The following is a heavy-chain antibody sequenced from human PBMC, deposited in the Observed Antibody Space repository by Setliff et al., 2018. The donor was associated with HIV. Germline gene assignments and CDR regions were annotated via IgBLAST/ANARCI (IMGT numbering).Heavy chain of an antibody. CDR3: ARARLQGIVTAVGPRNNCLDP. J-gene: IGHJ5*02. D-gene: IGHD3-9*01. Sequence: ASVKVSCKASGYSFINYGISWVRQAPGQGLEWMGWISAYTGHTDYASRLLGRVTLTTDTSTSTAYMELRSLSSDDTAVYFCARARLQGIVTAVGPRNNCLDPWGQGTRVTVSS. CDR2: ISAYTGHT. CDR1: GYSFINYG. V-gene: IGHV1-18*01.